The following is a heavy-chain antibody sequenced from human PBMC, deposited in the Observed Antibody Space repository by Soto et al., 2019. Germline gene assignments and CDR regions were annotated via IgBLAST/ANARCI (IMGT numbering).Heavy chain of an antibody. J-gene: IGHJ4*02. V-gene: IGHV1-69*01. CDR3: AAGDSSDTGDH. D-gene: IGHD6-19*01. Sequence: QVQLVQSGAEVKKPGSSVKVSCKASGDTLSHYGVSWVRQVPGKGLEWMGGTTAILGTRDYAQKFQGRMTITTDESTNTSYMELNSLTSADTGVYFCAAGDSSDTGDHWGQGTLVTVSS. CDR2: TTAILGTR. CDR1: GDTLSHYG.